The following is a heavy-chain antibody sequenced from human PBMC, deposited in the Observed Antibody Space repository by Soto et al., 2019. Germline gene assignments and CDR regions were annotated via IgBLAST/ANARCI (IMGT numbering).Heavy chain of an antibody. Sequence: ASVKVSCKASGGTFSSYAISWVRQAPGQGLEWMGGIIPIFGTANYAQKFQGRVTITADESTSTAYMELSSLRSEDTAVYYCAKYSGVPSSRLDYYDSSGYYWGRYYYGMDVWGQGTTVTVSS. D-gene: IGHD3-22*01. CDR1: GGTFSSYA. V-gene: IGHV1-69*13. J-gene: IGHJ6*02. CDR3: AKYSGVPSSRLDYYDSSGYYWGRYYYGMDV. CDR2: IIPIFGTA.